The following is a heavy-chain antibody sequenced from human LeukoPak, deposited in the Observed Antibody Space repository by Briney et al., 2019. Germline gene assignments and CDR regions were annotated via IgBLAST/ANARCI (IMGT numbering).Heavy chain of an antibody. V-gene: IGHV1-18*01. CDR1: GYTFTSYG. Sequence: GASEKVSCKASGYTFTSYGISWVRQAPGQGLEWMGWISAYNGNTNYAQKLQGRVTMTTDTSTSTAYMELRSLRSDDTAVYYCARGAHCRSTSCLNWFDPWGQGTLVTVSS. J-gene: IGHJ5*02. CDR2: ISAYNGNT. CDR3: ARGAHCRSTSCLNWFDP. D-gene: IGHD2-2*01.